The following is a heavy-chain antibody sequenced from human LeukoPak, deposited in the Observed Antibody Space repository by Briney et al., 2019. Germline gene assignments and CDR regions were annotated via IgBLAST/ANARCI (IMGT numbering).Heavy chain of an antibody. Sequence: PGGSLRLSCAASGFTFSSYAMSWVRQAPGKGLEWVSAISGSGGSTYYADSVKGRFTISRDNSKNTLYLQMNSLRVEDTAVYYCAKAVHPTYYYDSSGYDYWGQGTLVTVSS. CDR3: AKAVHPTYYYDSSGYDY. J-gene: IGHJ4*02. CDR2: ISGSGGST. CDR1: GFTFSSYA. D-gene: IGHD3-22*01. V-gene: IGHV3-23*01.